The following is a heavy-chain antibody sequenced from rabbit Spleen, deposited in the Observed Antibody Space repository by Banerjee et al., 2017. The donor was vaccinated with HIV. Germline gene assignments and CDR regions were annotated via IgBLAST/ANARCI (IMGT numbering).Heavy chain of an antibody. V-gene: IGHV1S40*01. Sequence: QSLEESGGGLVKPGASLTLTCKASGFSFNSGYDMCWVRQAPGKGLEWIACIYAGSSGSTYSAIWAKGRFTISKTSSTMVTLQMTSLTAADTAPYFCARDAGTSFSTYGMDLWGPGTLVTVS. J-gene: IGHJ6*01. CDR3: ARDAGTSFSTYGMDL. CDR2: IYAGSSGST. D-gene: IGHD8-1*01. CDR1: GFSFNSGYD.